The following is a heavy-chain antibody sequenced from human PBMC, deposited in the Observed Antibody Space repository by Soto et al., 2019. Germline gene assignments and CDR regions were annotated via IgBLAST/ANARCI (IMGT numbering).Heavy chain of an antibody. Sequence: QVQLVQSGAEVKKPGASVKVSCKASGYTFTSYDINWVRQATGQGLEWMGWMNPNSGNTGYAQKFQGRVTMTRNTSISTAYMELSSLRSEGTAVYYCARALETYYDFWSGYRDYYYYYYMDVWGKGTTVTVSS. CDR2: MNPNSGNT. V-gene: IGHV1-8*01. CDR1: GYTFTSYD. J-gene: IGHJ6*03. CDR3: ARALETYYDFWSGYRDYYYYYYMDV. D-gene: IGHD3-3*01.